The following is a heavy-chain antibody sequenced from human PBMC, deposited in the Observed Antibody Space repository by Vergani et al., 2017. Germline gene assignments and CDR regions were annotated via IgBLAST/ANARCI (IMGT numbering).Heavy chain of an antibody. CDR3: AKHFRGWGIDY. J-gene: IGHJ4*02. D-gene: IGHD3-16*01. V-gene: IGHV3-30*02. CDR2: IQFDGSNQ. CDR1: GFPLSNYD. Sequence: QVQLVESGGGVVQRGGSLMPPCAKFGFPLSNYDMQWIRPGPGKGLEFVAFIQFDGSNQYYADSVKGRFTLSRDFSKNTLYLQMNSLRTDDTATYYCAKHFRGWGIDYWGQGTQVIVSS.